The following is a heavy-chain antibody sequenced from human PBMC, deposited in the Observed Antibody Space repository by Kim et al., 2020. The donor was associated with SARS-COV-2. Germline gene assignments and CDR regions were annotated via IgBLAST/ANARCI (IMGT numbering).Heavy chain of an antibody. CDR3: ARVREGSSSWHFFDH. J-gene: IGHJ4*02. D-gene: IGHD6-13*01. V-gene: IGHV3-11*05. Sequence: ADSGKGRFTISRDSAQNSLYLQMNSLSAEDTAVYYCARVREGSSSWHFFDHWGQGTQVTVSS.